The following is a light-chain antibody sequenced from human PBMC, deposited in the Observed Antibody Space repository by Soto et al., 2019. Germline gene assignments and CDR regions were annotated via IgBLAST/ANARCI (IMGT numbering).Light chain of an antibody. CDR1: QDINVY. J-gene: IGKJ2*03. Sequence: DIQITQNQSTVSASIGDTVTITCRASQDINVYLNCYQQKPGEVPKLLIYSASTLHSGVPSRFTASGSETDFTLTIRSLQPDDFATYYCQHCYGASYGFGQGT. CDR2: SAS. V-gene: IGKV1-39*01. CDR3: QHCYGASYG.